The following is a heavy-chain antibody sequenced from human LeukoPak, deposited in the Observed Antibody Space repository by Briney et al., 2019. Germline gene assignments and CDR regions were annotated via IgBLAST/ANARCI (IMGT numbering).Heavy chain of an antibody. CDR1: GFTFSSYD. J-gene: IGHJ4*02. D-gene: IGHD3-22*01. CDR3: VKGYPLVITTVEYFFDY. Sequence: GGSLRLSCEASGFTFSSYDMHWVRQAPGKGLEWVAFIRYDGSYTYYADSVKGRFTISRDNSENTLYLQMNSLRAEDTAVFYCVKGYPLVITTVEYFFDYWGQGAQVTVSS. CDR2: IRYDGSYT. V-gene: IGHV3-30*02.